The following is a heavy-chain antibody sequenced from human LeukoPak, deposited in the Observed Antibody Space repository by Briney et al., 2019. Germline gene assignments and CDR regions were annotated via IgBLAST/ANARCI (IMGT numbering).Heavy chain of an antibody. V-gene: IGHV4-59*08. CDR2: ISYSGST. CDR1: GASISGYY. J-gene: IGHJ4*02. CDR3: ARRAYGDYVFDY. Sequence: PSETLSLTCTVSGASISGYYWSWIRQPPGKGLEWVGYISYSGSTNYNPSLNSRVTISVDTSKNQFSLKLSSVTAADTAVYYCARRAYGDYVFDYWGQGTLVTVSS. D-gene: IGHD4-17*01.